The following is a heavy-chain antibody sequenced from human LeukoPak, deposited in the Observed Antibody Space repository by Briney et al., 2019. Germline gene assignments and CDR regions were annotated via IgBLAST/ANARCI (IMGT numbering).Heavy chain of an antibody. J-gene: IGHJ5*02. CDR1: GGSISSGSYY. CDR3: ARVVVRGVSNWFDP. CDR2: IYTSGST. Sequence: SETLSLTCTVSGGSISSGSYYWSWIRQPAGKGLEWIGRIYTSGSTNSNPSLKSRVTISVDTSKNQFSLNLSSVTAADTAVYYCARVVVRGVSNWFDPWGQGTLVTVSS. D-gene: IGHD3-10*01. V-gene: IGHV4-61*02.